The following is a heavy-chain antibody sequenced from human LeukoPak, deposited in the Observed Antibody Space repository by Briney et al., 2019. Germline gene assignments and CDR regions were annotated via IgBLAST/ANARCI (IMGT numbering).Heavy chain of an antibody. CDR1: GGSVGSGSYY. V-gene: IGHV4-61*01. Sequence: SETLSLTCTVSGGSVGSGSYYWSWIRQPPGKGLEWIGYIYYSGSTNYNPSLKSRVTISVDTSKNQFSLKLSSVTAADTAVYYCARADYSNYGDAFDIWGQGTMVTVSS. CDR3: ARADYSNYGDAFDI. CDR2: IYYSGST. J-gene: IGHJ3*02. D-gene: IGHD4-11*01.